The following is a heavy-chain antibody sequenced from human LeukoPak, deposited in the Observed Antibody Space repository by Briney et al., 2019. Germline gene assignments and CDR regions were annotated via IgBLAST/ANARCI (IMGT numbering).Heavy chain of an antibody. CDR3: AREGYYYDSTGRFDP. CDR2: IKQDGSEK. Sequence: GGSLRLSCAASGFTFSSYWMSWVRQAPGRGLEWMANIKQDGSEKYYVDSVKGRFTISRDNAKNSLYLQMNSLRAEDTAVYYCAREGYYYDSTGRFDPWGQGTLVTVSS. V-gene: IGHV3-7*01. D-gene: IGHD3-22*01. CDR1: GFTFSSYW. J-gene: IGHJ5*02.